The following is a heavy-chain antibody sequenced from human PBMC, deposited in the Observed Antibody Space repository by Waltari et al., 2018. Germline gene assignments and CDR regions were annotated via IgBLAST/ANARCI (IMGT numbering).Heavy chain of an antibody. V-gene: IGHV3-15*01. CDR3: TTTSFVEQQLVLGWDY. CDR2: IKSKTDGGTT. CDR1: GFAFSNAG. D-gene: IGHD6-13*01. J-gene: IGHJ4*02. Sequence: EVQLVESGGGLVKHGGSLRLSCAASGFAFSNAGMSWVRQAPGKGLEWVCRIKSKTDGGTTDYAAPVKGRFTISRDDSKNTLYLQMNSLKTEDTAVYYCTTTSFVEQQLVLGWDYWGQGTLVTVSS.